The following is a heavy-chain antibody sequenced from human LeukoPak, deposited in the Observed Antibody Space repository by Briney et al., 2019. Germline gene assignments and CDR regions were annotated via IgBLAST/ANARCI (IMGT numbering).Heavy chain of an antibody. J-gene: IGHJ3*02. CDR2: IYHSGST. D-gene: IGHD2-2*01. CDR3: AKVGVVPAALDAFDI. V-gene: IGHV4-30-2*01. CDR1: GGSISSGGYY. Sequence: SETLSLTCTVSGGSISSGGYYWSWIRQPPGKGLEWIGYIYHSGSTYYNPSLKSRVTISVDRSKNQFSLKLSSVTAADTAVYYCAKVGVVPAALDAFDIWGQGTMVTVSS.